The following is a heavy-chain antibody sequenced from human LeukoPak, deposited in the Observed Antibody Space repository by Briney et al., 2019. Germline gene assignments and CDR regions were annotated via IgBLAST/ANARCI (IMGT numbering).Heavy chain of an antibody. CDR1: GFTFSFYG. CDR2: IYYSGNT. Sequence: GSLRLSCAASGFTFSFYGMSWVRQAPGKGLEWIGSIYYSGNTYYNASLKSQVSISIDTSKNQFSLRLTSVTAADTAVYYCARQTGSGLFILPGGQGTLVTVSS. CDR3: ARQTGSGLFILP. J-gene: IGHJ4*02. D-gene: IGHD3/OR15-3a*01. V-gene: IGHV4-39*01.